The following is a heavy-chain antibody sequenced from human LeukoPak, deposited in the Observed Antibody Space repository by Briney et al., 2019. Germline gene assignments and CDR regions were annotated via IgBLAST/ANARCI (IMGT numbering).Heavy chain of an antibody. J-gene: IGHJ4*02. CDR2: INPTTGST. Sequence: ASVKVSCKASGYTFTSYYLNWVRQAPGQGPEWMGIINPTTGSTSLAQKFRGRVTMTRDTSTTTVYMELSSLRSEDTAFYYCASGREYSGYQEYYFDYWGQGTLVTVSS. V-gene: IGHV1-46*01. CDR1: GYTFTSYY. D-gene: IGHD5-12*01. CDR3: ASGREYSGYQEYYFDY.